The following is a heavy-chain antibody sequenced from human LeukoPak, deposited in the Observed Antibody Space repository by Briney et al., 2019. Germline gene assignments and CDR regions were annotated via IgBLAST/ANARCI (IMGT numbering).Heavy chain of an antibody. J-gene: IGHJ4*02. CDR1: GGSISSYS. D-gene: IGHD4-17*01. Sequence: PSETLSLTCTVSGGSISSYSWSWIRQPPGKGLEWIGYIYYSGSTNYNPSLKSRVTISVDTSKNQFSLKLTSVTAADTAVYYCARDDYGDYYFDYWGQGTLVTVSS. V-gene: IGHV4-59*01. CDR2: IYYSGST. CDR3: ARDDYGDYYFDY.